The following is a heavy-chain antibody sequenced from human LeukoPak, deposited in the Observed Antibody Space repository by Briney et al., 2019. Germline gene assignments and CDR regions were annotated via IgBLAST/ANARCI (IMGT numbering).Heavy chain of an antibody. J-gene: IGHJ4*02. CDR3: ATENGDYTFDY. D-gene: IGHD4-17*01. Sequence: AIIWYYGSHINYADSVKGRFTISRDNSKNTLYLQMNSLRAEDTALYYCATENGDYTFDYWGQGTLVTVSS. V-gene: IGHV3-33*01. CDR2: IWYYGSHI.